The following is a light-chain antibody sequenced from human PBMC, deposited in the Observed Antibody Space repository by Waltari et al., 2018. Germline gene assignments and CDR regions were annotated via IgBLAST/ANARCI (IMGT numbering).Light chain of an antibody. CDR2: DSS. V-gene: IGKV3-11*01. Sequence: EIVLTKSPATLSLSPVEGASLYCRASQSIDNFLAWYQQKPGQAPRLLIYDSSNRATDIPARFSGSGSGTDFTLTISSLEPEDFAVYYCQQRSGWPPTFGGGTKVDI. CDR3: QQRSGWPPT. CDR1: QSIDNF. J-gene: IGKJ4*01.